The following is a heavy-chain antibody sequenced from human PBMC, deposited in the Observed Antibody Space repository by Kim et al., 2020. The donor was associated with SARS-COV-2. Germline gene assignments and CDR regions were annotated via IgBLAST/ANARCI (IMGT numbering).Heavy chain of an antibody. CDR1: GFTFSNAW. CDR2: IKSKTDGGTT. Sequence: GGSLRLSCAASGFTFSNAWMSWVRQAPGKGLEWVGRIKSKTDGGTTDYAAPVKGRFTISRDDSKNTLYLQMNSLKTEDTAVYYCTTAPTSSTVVTPGGVVVPWGQGTLVTVSS. D-gene: IGHD4-17*01. V-gene: IGHV3-15*01. CDR3: TTAPTSSTVVTPGGVVVP. J-gene: IGHJ5*02.